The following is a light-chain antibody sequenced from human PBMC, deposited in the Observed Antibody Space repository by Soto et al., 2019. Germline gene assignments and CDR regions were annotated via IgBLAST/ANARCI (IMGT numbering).Light chain of an antibody. J-gene: IGKJ1*01. CDR3: QQYGSSPWT. CDR2: GAS. CDR1: QSVRNNY. Sequence: EIVLTQSPCTLSLSPGERATLSCRASQSVRNNYLAWYQQKPGQAPRLLIYGASSRATGIPDRFSGSGSGTDFTLTISRLEPEDFAVYYCQQYGSSPWTFGQGTKVDIK. V-gene: IGKV3-20*01.